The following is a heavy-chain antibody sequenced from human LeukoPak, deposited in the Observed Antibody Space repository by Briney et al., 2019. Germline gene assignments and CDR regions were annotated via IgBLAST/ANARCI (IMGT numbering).Heavy chain of an antibody. D-gene: IGHD3-10*01. V-gene: IGHV3-48*03. CDR1: GFTFSSYE. J-gene: IGHJ4*02. Sequence: GGSLRLSCAASGFTFSSYEMNWVRQTPGKGLEWVAYISSSGSTIYYADSVKGRFTISRDNAKNSLYLQMNSLRAEDTAVYYCARDSSNNEGYGSTFDYWGQGILVTVSS. CDR2: ISSSGSTI. CDR3: ARDSSNNEGYGSTFDY.